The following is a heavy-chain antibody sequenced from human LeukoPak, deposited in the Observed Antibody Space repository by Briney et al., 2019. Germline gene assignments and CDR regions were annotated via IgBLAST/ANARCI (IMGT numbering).Heavy chain of an antibody. CDR2: ISSGSSAI. V-gene: IGHV3-48*01. Sequence: GGALRLSCAASGFSFSPYSMNWVHQAPGKGLQWVSYISSGSSAIYYTDSVKGRFTITRDDAKNSVYLQMNSLRTEDTAVYYCGTGDPRFDYWGQGILVTVSS. J-gene: IGHJ4*02. D-gene: IGHD7-27*01. CDR1: GFSFSPYS. CDR3: GTGDPRFDY.